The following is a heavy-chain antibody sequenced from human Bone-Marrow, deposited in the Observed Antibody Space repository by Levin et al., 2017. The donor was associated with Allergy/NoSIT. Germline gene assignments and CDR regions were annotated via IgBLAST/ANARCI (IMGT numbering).Heavy chain of an antibody. V-gene: IGHV3-30-3*01. J-gene: IGHJ4*02. CDR1: GLAFSTYA. CDR3: ARDYYGSGIFR. Sequence: QPGGSLRLSCTASGLAFSTYAVHWVRQAPGKGLEWVALISYDGSNRYYADSVTGRFTISRDNSENTAYLQMNSLRAEDTAVYYCARDYYGSGIFRWGQGTQVTVSS. CDR2: ISYDGSNR. D-gene: IGHD3-10*01.